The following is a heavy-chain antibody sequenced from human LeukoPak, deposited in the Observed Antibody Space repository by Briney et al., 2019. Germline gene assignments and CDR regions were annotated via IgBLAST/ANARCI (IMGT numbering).Heavy chain of an antibody. CDR3: ARDHYGSGSYDAFDI. Sequence: SETLSLTCTVSGGSISSYHWSWIRQPAGKGLEWIGRIYTSGSTNYNPSLKSRVTMSVDTSKNQFSLKLSSVTAADTAVYYCARDHYGSGSYDAFDIWGQGTMVTVSS. CDR2: IYTSGST. V-gene: IGHV4-4*07. CDR1: GGSISSYH. D-gene: IGHD3-10*01. J-gene: IGHJ3*02.